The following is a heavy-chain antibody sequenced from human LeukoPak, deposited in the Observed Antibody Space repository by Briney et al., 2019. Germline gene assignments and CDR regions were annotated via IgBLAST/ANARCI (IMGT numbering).Heavy chain of an antibody. CDR1: GYSFTSYW. Sequence: GESLKISCEGSGYSFTSYWIAWVRQMPGKGLEWMGIIYPGDSDTRYSPSFQGQVTISADKSISTAYLQWSSLKASDTAMYYCARGGYSRRGYYYYYMDVWGKGTTVTVSS. D-gene: IGHD5-18*01. V-gene: IGHV5-51*01. CDR2: IYPGDSDT. CDR3: ARGGYSRRGYYYYYMDV. J-gene: IGHJ6*03.